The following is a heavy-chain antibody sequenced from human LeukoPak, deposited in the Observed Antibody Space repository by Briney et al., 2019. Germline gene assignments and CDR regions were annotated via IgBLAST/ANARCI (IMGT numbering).Heavy chain of an antibody. CDR1: GESFRGYY. CDR2: INHSGST. Sequence: PSETLSLTCAVYGESFRGYYWSWIRQPPGKGLEWIGEINHSGSTKYNPSLKSRVTMSEDTSKSQFSLKLSSVTAADTAVYYCARVAVGSGSLWEWFDPWGQGTLVTVSS. CDR3: ARVAVGSGSLWEWFDP. D-gene: IGHD3-10*01. V-gene: IGHV4-34*01. J-gene: IGHJ5*02.